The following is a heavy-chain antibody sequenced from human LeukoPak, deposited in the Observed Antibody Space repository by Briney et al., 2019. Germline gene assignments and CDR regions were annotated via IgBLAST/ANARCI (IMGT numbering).Heavy chain of an antibody. CDR3: ARGPY. Sequence: PGGSLRLSCAPSGFTYSRSWMSWVRQAPGKGREWVASINEDGSEKYSGDSVTGRFTIARDNAKNSLYLEMSSLRVEDTAVYYCARGPYWGQGTLVTVSS. J-gene: IGHJ4*02. CDR2: INEDGSEK. V-gene: IGHV3-7*01. CDR1: GFTYSRSW.